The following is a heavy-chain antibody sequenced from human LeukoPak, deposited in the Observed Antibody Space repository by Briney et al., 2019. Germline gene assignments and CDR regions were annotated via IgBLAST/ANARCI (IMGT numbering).Heavy chain of an antibody. V-gene: IGHV1-24*01. J-gene: IGHJ3*02. D-gene: IGHD1-26*01. CDR1: GYTLTELS. CDR3: ATVRIVGASETNDALDI. Sequence: ASVKVSCKVSGYTLTELSMHWVRQAPGKGLEWMGGFDPEDGETIYAQKFQGRVTMTEDTSTDTAYMELSSLRSEDTAVYYCATVRIVGASETNDALDIWGQGTMVTVSS. CDR2: FDPEDGET.